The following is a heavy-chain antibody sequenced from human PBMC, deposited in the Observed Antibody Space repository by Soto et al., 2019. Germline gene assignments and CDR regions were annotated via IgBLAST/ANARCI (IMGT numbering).Heavy chain of an antibody. CDR3: AAGYSSIWYVPSYYYYGMDV. CDR1: GFTFSSYG. D-gene: IGHD6-13*01. V-gene: IGHV3-33*01. Sequence: QVQLVESGGGVVQPGRSLRLSCAASGFTFSSYGMHWVRQAPGKGLEWVAVIWYDGSNKYYADSVKGRFTISRDNSKNTLYLQMNSLRAEDTAVYYCAAGYSSIWYVPSYYYYGMDVWGQGTTVTVSS. CDR2: IWYDGSNK. J-gene: IGHJ6*02.